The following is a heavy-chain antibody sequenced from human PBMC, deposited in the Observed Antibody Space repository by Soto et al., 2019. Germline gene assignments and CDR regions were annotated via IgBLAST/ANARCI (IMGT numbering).Heavy chain of an antibody. CDR1: GGSISSGGYY. V-gene: IGHV4-31*01. CDR3: ARPTGNRFDS. CDR2: VHYSGST. D-gene: IGHD1-1*01. J-gene: IGHJ4*02. Sequence: QVQLQESGPGLVKPSQTLSLTCTVSGGSISSGGYYWSWIRQHPGKGLEWIGYVHYSGSTYYNPSVKXXVXISXHTSNNQFSLRLTSVTAADTAVYYCARPTGNRFDSWGQGSLVTVSS.